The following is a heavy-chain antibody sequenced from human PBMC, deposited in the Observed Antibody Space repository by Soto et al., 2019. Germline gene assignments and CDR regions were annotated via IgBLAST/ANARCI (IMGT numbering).Heavy chain of an antibody. CDR2: IWYDGSNK. V-gene: IGHV3-33*01. D-gene: IGHD6-13*01. J-gene: IGHJ4*02. CDR1: GFTFSSYG. Sequence: ESGGGVVQPGRSLRLSCAASGFTFSSYGMHWVRQAPGKGLEWVAVIWYDGSNKYYADSVKGRFTISRDNSKNTLYLQMNSLRAEDTAVYYCAREAGAGLIDYWGQGTLVTVSS. CDR3: AREAGAGLIDY.